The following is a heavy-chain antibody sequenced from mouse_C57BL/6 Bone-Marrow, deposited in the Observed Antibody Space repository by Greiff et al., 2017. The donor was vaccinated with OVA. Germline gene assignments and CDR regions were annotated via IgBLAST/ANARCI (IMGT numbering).Heavy chain of an antibody. CDR3: ARGGGTWYLPSFDY. Sequence: QVQLQQSGAELMKPGASVKLSCKATGYTFTGYWIEWVKQRPGHGLEWIGEILPGSGSTNYNEKFKGKATFTADTSSNTAYMRLSSLTTEDSAIYYCARGGGTWYLPSFDYWGQGTTLTVSS. V-gene: IGHV1-9*01. CDR1: GYTFTGYW. J-gene: IGHJ2*01. CDR2: ILPGSGST. D-gene: IGHD1-3*01.